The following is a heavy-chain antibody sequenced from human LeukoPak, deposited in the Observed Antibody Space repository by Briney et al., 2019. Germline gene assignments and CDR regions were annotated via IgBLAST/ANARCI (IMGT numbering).Heavy chain of an antibody. Sequence: SETLSLTCTVSGGSISSYYWSWIRQPPGKGLEWIGYIYYSGSTNYNPSLKSRVTISVDTSKNQFSLKLSSVTAADTAVYHCARQAVAGPQGDYWGQGTLVTVSS. D-gene: IGHD6-19*01. CDR3: ARQAVAGPQGDY. CDR2: IYYSGST. CDR1: GGSISSYY. V-gene: IGHV4-59*08. J-gene: IGHJ4*02.